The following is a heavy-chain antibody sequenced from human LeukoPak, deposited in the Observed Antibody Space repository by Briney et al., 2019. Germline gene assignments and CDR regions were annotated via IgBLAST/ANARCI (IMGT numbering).Heavy chain of an antibody. CDR2: IYPGDSGT. D-gene: IGHD2-2*01. CDR1: GYSFTSYW. J-gene: IGHJ5*02. Sequence: GESLKISCKGSGYSFTSYWIGWVRQMPGKGLELMGIIYPGDSGTRYSPSFQGQVTISADKSINTAYLQWSSLKASDTAIYYCVRRDITSRYVVWFDPWGQGTPVTVSS. CDR3: VRRDITSRYVVWFDP. V-gene: IGHV5-51*01.